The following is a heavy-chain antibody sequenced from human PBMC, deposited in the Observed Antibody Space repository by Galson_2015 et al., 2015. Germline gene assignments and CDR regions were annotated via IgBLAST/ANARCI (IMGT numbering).Heavy chain of an antibody. CDR2: INPSGGST. V-gene: IGHV1-46*01. D-gene: IGHD3-3*01. Sequence: SVKVSCKASGYTFTSYYMHWVRQAPGQGLEWMGIINPSGGSTSYAQKFQGRVTMTRDTSTSTVYMELSSLRSEDTAVYYCARDRGTYYDFWSGYSDNYYYYGMDVWGQGTTVTVSS. CDR1: GYTFTSYY. J-gene: IGHJ6*02. CDR3: ARDRGTYYDFWSGYSDNYYYYGMDV.